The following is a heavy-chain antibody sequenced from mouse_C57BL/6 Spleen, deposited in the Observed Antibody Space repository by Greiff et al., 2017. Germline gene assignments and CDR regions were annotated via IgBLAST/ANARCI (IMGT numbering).Heavy chain of an antibody. CDR1: GYAFSSSW. V-gene: IGHV1-82*01. J-gene: IGHJ2*01. Sequence: VQLQQSGPELVKPGASVKISCKASGYAFSSSWMNWVKQRPGKGLEWIGRIYPGDGDTNYNGKFKGKATLTADKSSSTAYMQLSSLTSEDSAVYFCARSGVYYGSSYRYYFDYWGQGTTLTVSS. CDR2: IYPGDGDT. CDR3: ARSGVYYGSSYRYYFDY. D-gene: IGHD1-1*01.